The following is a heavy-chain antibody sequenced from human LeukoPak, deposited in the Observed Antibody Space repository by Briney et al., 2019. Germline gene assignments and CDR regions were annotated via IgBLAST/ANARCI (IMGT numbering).Heavy chain of an antibody. J-gene: IGHJ5*02. D-gene: IGHD2-2*01. Sequence: GGSLRLSCTASGFTFSSYSMNWVRQAPGKGLEWVSSISSSSSYIYYADSVKGRFTISRDNAKNSLSLQMNSLRAEDTAVYYCARDRGCSSSSCWFDPWGQGTLVTVSS. CDR1: GFTFSSYS. CDR3: ARDRGCSSSSCWFDP. V-gene: IGHV3-21*01. CDR2: ISSSSSYI.